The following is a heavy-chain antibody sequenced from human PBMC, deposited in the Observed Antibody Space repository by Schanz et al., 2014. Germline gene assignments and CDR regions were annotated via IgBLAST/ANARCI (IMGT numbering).Heavy chain of an antibody. D-gene: IGHD2-8*01. Sequence: QVQLVQSGAEVRKPGSSVRVSCKASGGTFTSYAFSWVRQAPGQGLEWMGRIIPIVDITNYAQKFLGRVTMTTDTSTSTAYMELRSLRSDDTAVYYCAKRATRSVGWCFDLWGQGTRVIVSS. CDR2: IIPIVDIT. V-gene: IGHV1-69*04. J-gene: IGHJ5*02. CDR3: AKRATRSVGWCFDL. CDR1: GGTFTSYA.